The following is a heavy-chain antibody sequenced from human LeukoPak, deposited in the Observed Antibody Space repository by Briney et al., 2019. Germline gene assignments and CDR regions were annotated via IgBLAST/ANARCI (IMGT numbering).Heavy chain of an antibody. V-gene: IGHV3-23*01. D-gene: IGHD3-10*01. CDR1: GFTFSSYG. J-gene: IGHJ3*02. CDR3: ARVTKGLHYGLDI. CDR2: ISGSGGST. Sequence: GGSLRLSCAASGFTFSSYGMSWVRQAPGKGLEWVSAISGSGGSTYYADSVKGRFTISRDNAKNSLYLQMNSLRAEDTAVYYCARVTKGLHYGLDIWGQGTMVTVFS.